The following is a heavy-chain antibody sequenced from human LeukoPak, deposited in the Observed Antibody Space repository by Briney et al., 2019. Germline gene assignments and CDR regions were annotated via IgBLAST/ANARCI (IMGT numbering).Heavy chain of an antibody. CDR2: MNPNSGNT. D-gene: IGHD2-21*02. CDR3: AVDGGDCYSCVDY. Sequence: GASVKVSGKASGYTFTSYDINWVRQATGQGLEWMGWMNPNSGNTGYAQKFQGRVTMTRNTSISTAYMELSSLRSEDTAVYYCAVDGGDCYSCVDYWGQGTLVTVSS. CDR1: GYTFTSYD. J-gene: IGHJ4*02. V-gene: IGHV1-8*01.